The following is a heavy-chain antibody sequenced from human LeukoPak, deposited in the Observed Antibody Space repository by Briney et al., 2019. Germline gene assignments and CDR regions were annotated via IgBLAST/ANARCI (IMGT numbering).Heavy chain of an antibody. V-gene: IGHV1-18*01. D-gene: IGHD3-3*01. CDR2: ISAYNGNT. CDR3: ARDLITIFGVVIISYYYGMDV. J-gene: IGHJ6*02. Sequence: ASVKVSCKASGYTFISYGISWVRQAPGQGLEWMGWISAYNGNTNYAQKLQGRVTMTTDTSTSTAYMELRSLRSDDTAVYYCARDLITIFGVVIISYYYGMDVWGQGTTVTVSS. CDR1: GYTFISYG.